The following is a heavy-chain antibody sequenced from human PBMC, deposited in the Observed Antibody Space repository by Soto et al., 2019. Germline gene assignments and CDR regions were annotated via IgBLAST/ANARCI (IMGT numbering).Heavy chain of an antibody. D-gene: IGHD2-2*01. V-gene: IGHV1-69*13. Sequence: GGSVKVSCKASGGTGSSYAISWVRQAPGQGLGWMGGIIPIFGTANYAQKFQGRVTITADESTSTAYMDMSSLRSEDTAVYYCGRLRFHGTTGPGTYYFDYWGQGTLVTVSS. J-gene: IGHJ4*02. CDR2: IIPIFGTA. CDR1: GGTGSSYA. CDR3: GRLRFHGTTGPGTYYFDY.